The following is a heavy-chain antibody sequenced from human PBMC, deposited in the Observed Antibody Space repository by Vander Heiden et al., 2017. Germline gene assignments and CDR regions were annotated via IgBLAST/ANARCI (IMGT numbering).Heavy chain of an antibody. Sequence: EVQMVHSGAAMKQPWASLQFSCRYSGYTFTAQWVAWVRQGPGKGLEGLGIIHPGDSDTRYNPSIRGRVTMSVDKSKNTASLQWNSLEASDTAIYYCARQTLIRGVGWFDPWGQGTLVSVSS. CDR2: IHPGDSDT. CDR1: GYTFTAQW. CDR3: ARQTLIRGVGWFDP. V-gene: IGHV5-51*01. J-gene: IGHJ5*02. D-gene: IGHD3-10*01.